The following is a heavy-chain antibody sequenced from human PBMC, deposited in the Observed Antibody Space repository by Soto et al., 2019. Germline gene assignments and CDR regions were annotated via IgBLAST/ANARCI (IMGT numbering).Heavy chain of an antibody. CDR1: GFTFSGYW. J-gene: IGHJ5*02. CDR3: ARQLSGYAGNWFDP. CDR2: IDHDGSST. D-gene: IGHD5-12*01. Sequence: PGGSLRLSCEASGFTFSGYWMHWVRQAPGKGLVWVSRIDHDGSSTSYADSVKGRFTISRDNAKNTLNLQMNSLRAEDTAVYYCARQLSGYAGNWFDPWGQGTLVTV. V-gene: IGHV3-74*01.